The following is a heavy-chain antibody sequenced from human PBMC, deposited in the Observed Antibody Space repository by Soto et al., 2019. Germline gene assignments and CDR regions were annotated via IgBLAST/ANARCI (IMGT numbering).Heavy chain of an antibody. J-gene: IGHJ5*02. D-gene: IGHD4-4*01. CDR1: GGTFSSYA. CDR2: IIPIFGTA. CDR3: ARATSRFYSKYEGNWFDH. V-gene: IGHV1-69*13. Sequence: SVKVSCKASGGTFSSYAISWVRQAPGQGLEWMGGIIPIFGTANYAQKFQGRVTITADESTSTAYMELSSLRSEDTAVYYCARATSRFYSKYEGNWFDHWGQGTLVTVSS.